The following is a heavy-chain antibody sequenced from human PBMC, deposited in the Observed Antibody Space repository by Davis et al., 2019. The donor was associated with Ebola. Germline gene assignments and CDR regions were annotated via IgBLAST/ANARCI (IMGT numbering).Heavy chain of an antibody. CDR1: GYSFTSYW. CDR2: IYPGDSDT. Sequence: PGGSLRLSCKGSGYSFTSYWIGWVRQLPGKGLEWMGIIYPGDSDTRYSPSFQGQVTISADKSISTAYLQWSSLKASDTAMYYCARIRDSGYDLTVFDYWGQGTLVTVSS. J-gene: IGHJ4*02. D-gene: IGHD5-12*01. V-gene: IGHV5-51*01. CDR3: ARIRDSGYDLTVFDY.